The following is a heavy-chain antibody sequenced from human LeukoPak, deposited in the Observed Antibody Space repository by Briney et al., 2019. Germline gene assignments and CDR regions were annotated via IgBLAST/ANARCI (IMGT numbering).Heavy chain of an antibody. CDR1: GFTFDDYA. V-gene: IGHV3-43*02. CDR2: ISGDGGST. J-gene: IGHJ4*02. D-gene: IGHD6-13*01. CDR3: ALSSSWEAFDY. Sequence: AGGSLRLSCAASGFTFDDYAMHWVRQAPGKGLEWVSLISGDGGSTCYADSVKGRFTISRDNSKNSLYLQMNSLRTEDTALYYCALSSSWEAFDYWGQGTLVTVSS.